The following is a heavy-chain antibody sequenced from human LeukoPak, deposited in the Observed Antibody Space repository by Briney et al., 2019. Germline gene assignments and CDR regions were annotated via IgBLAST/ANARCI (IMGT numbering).Heavy chain of an antibody. CDR2: INGDGRDK. D-gene: IGHD2-2*01. J-gene: IGHJ4*02. CDR3: ARGVDSAIDL. CDR1: GFTFSSYW. Sequence: GGSLRLSCAASGFTFSSYWMNWVRQAPGKGLEWVANINGDGRDKYYVGSVRGRFTISRDNADNALYLQMNSLRGDDTALYYCARGVDSAIDLWGQGTLVTVSS. V-gene: IGHV3-7*01.